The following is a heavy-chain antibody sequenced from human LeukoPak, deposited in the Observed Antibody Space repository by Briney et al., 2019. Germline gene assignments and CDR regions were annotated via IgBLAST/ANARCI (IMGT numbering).Heavy chain of an antibody. V-gene: IGHV1-18*01. Sequence: ASVKASCKASGYTLTSYGISWVRQAPGQGLEWMGWTSAHNDDTNYAETPQGRLTMTTDISTSTAYMELTSLRSDDPAVYYCARDWDSRNDYFDPWGQGTLVIVSS. CDR2: TSAHNDDT. D-gene: IGHD1-1*01. CDR3: ARDWDSRNDYFDP. J-gene: IGHJ4*02. CDR1: GYTLTSYG.